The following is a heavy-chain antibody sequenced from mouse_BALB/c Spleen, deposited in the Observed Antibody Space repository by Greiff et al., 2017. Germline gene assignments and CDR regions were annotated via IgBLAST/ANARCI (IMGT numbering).Heavy chain of an antibody. D-gene: IGHD2-4*01. Sequence: EVKLEESGGGLVQPGGSMKLSCVASGFTFSNYWMNWVRQSPEQGLEWVAVIRLKSNNYATHYAESVKGRFTISRDDSKSSVYLQMSTLRAEDTGIYYCAGLRRMDYWGQGTPVTVSA. J-gene: IGHJ4*01. CDR1: GFTFSNYW. CDR3: AGLRRMDY. V-gene: IGHV6-6*02. CDR2: IRLKSNNYAT.